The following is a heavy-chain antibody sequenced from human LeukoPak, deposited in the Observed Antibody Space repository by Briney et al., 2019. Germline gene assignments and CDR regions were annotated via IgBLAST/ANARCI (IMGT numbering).Heavy chain of an antibody. D-gene: IGHD3-10*01. Sequence: PSETLSLTCAVYGGSFSGYYWSWIRQPPGKGLEWVANMKQDGSERYYVDSVKGRFTISRDNAKNSLSLQMNNLRVEDTAVYYCARAGSHWHYVYWGQGTVVTVSS. CDR2: MKQDGSER. J-gene: IGHJ4*02. CDR3: ARAGSHWHYVY. CDR1: GGSFSGYY. V-gene: IGHV3-7*01.